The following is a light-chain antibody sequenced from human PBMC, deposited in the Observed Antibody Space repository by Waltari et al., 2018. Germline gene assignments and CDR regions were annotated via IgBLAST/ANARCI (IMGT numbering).Light chain of an antibody. J-gene: IGLJ3*02. CDR2: DVS. CDR1: SGDIGNYKF. CDR3: SSYTTTSSWV. V-gene: IGLV2-14*01. Sequence: QSALTQPASVSGSPGQSITLSCTGTSGDIGNYKFFSWYQQEPGRAPKLIVYDVSQRPSGVSNRFSGSKSGNTASLTISGLQAEDEADYYCSSYTTTSSWVFGGGTKLTVL.